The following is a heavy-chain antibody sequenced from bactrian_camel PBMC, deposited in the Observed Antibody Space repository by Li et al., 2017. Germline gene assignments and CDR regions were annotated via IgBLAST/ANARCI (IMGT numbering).Heavy chain of an antibody. D-gene: IGHD7*01. CDR2: IYTGPGNT. CDR1: GYIFNSCG. J-gene: IGHJ4*01. Sequence: HVQLVESGGGSVRAGGSLKLSCAASGYIFNSCGMGWYRQRPGAEREGVAAIYTGPGNTYYADSVKGRFTMSQDRAKNTVYLQMENLESGDTALYYCAYDRLKCLTGSPWDDYHTYGQGTQVTVS. V-gene: IGHV3S54*01.